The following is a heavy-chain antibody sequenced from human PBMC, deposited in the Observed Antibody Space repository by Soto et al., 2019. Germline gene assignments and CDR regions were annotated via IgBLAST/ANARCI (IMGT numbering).Heavy chain of an antibody. Sequence: EVQLVESGGGLVQLGGSLKLACLASGFPLSDSAIHWVRKASGKGLEWVGRIRSKTNNYATTYGAPVRGRFTLSRHDSKNTAYLQMNILESEDAAVYYCTRHAGGQVEHSFYYYLMDVWGKGTTVSV. D-gene: IGHD2-15*01. CDR1: GFPLSDSA. J-gene: IGHJ6*03. V-gene: IGHV3-73*01. CDR2: IRSKTNNYAT. CDR3: TRHAGGQVEHSFYYYLMDV.